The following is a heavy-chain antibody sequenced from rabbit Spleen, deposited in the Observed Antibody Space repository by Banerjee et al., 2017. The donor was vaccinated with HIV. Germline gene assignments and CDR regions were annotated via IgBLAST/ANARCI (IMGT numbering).Heavy chain of an antibody. CDR1: GLSLSDKDV. V-gene: IGHV1S45*01. CDR2: IYIASGST. D-gene: IGHD4-2*01. J-gene: IGHJ2*01. CDR3: ARERVAGSDGAYRIDGFDS. Sequence: QEQLKESGGGLVKPEGSLTLTCKGSGLSLSDKDVMCWVRQAPGKGLEWIGCIYIASGSTYYASWAKGRFTISKTSSTTVTLQMTSLTAADTATYFCARERVAGSDGAYRIDGFDSWCPGTLVTVS.